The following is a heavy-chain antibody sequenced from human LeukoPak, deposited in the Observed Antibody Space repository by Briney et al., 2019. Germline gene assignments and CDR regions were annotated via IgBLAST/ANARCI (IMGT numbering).Heavy chain of an antibody. CDR3: ARGQKNWHSGAFDI. D-gene: IGHD1-7*01. CDR1: GRSINSSSYH. CDR2: IYYSGST. Sequence: PSETLSLTCTVSGRSINSSSYHWGWIRQPPGKGLEWIGSIYYSGSTYYNPSLKSRVTISVDTSKNQFSLKLSSVTAADTAVYYCARGQKNWHSGAFDIWGQGTMVTVSS. V-gene: IGHV4-39*07. J-gene: IGHJ3*02.